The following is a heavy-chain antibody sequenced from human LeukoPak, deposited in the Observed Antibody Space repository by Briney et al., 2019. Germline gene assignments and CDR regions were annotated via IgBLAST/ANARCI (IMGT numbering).Heavy chain of an antibody. J-gene: IGHJ3*02. V-gene: IGHV4-4*07. CDR3: ARLITGTTTAFDI. Sequence: SETLSLTCTVSGGSISGYYWSWIRQPAGKGLEWIGRIYTSGSTHYNPSLKSRVTMSVDTSKNQFSLKLSPVTAADTAVYYCARLITGTTTAFDIWGQGTMVTVSS. CDR2: IYTSGST. D-gene: IGHD1-7*01. CDR1: GGSISGYY.